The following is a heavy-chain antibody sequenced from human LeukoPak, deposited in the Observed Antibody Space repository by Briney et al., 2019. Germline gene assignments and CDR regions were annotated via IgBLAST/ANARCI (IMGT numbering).Heavy chain of an antibody. D-gene: IGHD5-18*01. V-gene: IGHV1-2*02. CDR2: INPNSGGT. CDR1: GYTFTGYY. J-gene: IGHJ4*02. Sequence: ASVKVSCKASGYTFTGYYMHWVRQAPGQGLEWMGWINPNSGGTNYAQKFQGRVTMTRDTSISTAYMELSRLRSDDTAVYYCARNLGGPRWATDTAMVTEGYWGQGTLVTVSS. CDR3: ARNLGGPRWATDTAMVTEGY.